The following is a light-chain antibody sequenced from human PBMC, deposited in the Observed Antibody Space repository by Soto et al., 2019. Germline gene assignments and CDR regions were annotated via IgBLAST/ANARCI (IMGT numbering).Light chain of an antibody. J-gene: IGKJ1*01. CDR1: QGIRSY. Sequence: AIRMTQSPSSFSASTGDRITITCRASQGIRSYLAWYQQKAGKAPKLLIYAASTLQSEVPSRFSGSGSGTDFTLTVSCLQSEDVATYYCQLYYNYPLTFGQGTNVEIK. CDR2: AAS. V-gene: IGKV1-8*01. CDR3: QLYYNYPLT.